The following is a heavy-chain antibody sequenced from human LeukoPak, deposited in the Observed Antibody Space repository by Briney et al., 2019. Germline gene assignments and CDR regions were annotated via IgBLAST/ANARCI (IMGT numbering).Heavy chain of an antibody. CDR1: LDSTTSNF. CDR2: IHRSGSP. J-gene: IGHJ4*02. Sequence: SQTLSLTCTVSLDSTTSNFWSWVRQPPGKGLEWIGEIHRSGSPNYNPSLQSRVTISIDRSRNQIALELSSVTAADTAVYYCAREILGGFNPGAYWGQGTLVTVSS. CDR3: AREILGGFNPGAY. V-gene: IGHV4-4*02. D-gene: IGHD1-14*01.